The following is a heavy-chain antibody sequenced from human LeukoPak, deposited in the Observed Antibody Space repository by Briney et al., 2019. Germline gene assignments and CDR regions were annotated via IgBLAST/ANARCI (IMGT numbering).Heavy chain of an antibody. CDR1: GDSISSSNYY. D-gene: IGHD3-3*01. J-gene: IGHJ5*02. Sequence: SETLSLTCAVSGDSISSSNYYWSWIRQPPGKGLEWIGYIYYSGSTDYNPSLKGRVTISVETSKNQFSLKLSSVTAADTAVYYCAREFFGWFDPWGQGTLVTVSS. CDR3: AREFFGWFDP. V-gene: IGHV4-61*01. CDR2: IYYSGST.